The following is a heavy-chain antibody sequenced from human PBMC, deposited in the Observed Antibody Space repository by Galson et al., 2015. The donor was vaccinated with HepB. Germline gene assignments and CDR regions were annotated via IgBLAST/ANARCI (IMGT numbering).Heavy chain of an antibody. CDR2: IIPIFGTA. Sequence: SVKVSCKASGGTFSSYAISWVRQAPGQGLEWMGGIIPIFGTANYAQKFQGRVTITADESTSTAYMELSSLRSEDTAVYYCARVPNWDRTYWYFDLWGRGTLVTVSS. J-gene: IGHJ2*01. CDR1: GGTFSSYA. CDR3: ARVPNWDRTYWYFDL. D-gene: IGHD1-1*01. V-gene: IGHV1-69*13.